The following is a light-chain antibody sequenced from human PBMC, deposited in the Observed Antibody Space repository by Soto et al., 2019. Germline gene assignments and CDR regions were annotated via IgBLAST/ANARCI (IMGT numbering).Light chain of an antibody. J-gene: IGKJ2*01. Sequence: EIVLTQSPGILSLSPGERATLSCRASQSVSSSYLAWYQQKPGQAPRLLIYGASNRATGIPGRFSASGSKTNFTLTIIRPEPEDFEVYYYKKYGSSPPYTFGQGTKLEIK. CDR3: KKYGSSPPYT. CDR2: GAS. V-gene: IGKV3-20*01. CDR1: QSVSSSY.